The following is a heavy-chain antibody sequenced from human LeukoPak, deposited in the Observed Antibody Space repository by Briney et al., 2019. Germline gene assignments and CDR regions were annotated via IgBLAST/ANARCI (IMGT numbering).Heavy chain of an antibody. CDR1: GGSISSYY. D-gene: IGHD6-19*01. Sequence: SETLSLTCTVSGGSISSYYWSWIRQPPGKGLEWIGYIYYSGSTNYNPSLNSRVTISVDTSKNQFSLKLSSVTAADTAVYYCARVSKKWLAENWFDPWGQGTLVTVSS. J-gene: IGHJ5*02. CDR2: IYYSGST. V-gene: IGHV4-59*12. CDR3: ARVSKKWLAENWFDP.